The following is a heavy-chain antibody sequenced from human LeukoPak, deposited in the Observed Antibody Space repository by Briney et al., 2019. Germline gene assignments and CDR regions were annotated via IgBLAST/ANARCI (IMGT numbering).Heavy chain of an antibody. CDR2: IYHTGTT. J-gene: IGHJ4*02. V-gene: IGHV4-38-2*02. CDR1: GYSFSSDYH. CDR3: AREEKGTSDY. Sequence: PSETLSLTCAVSGYSFSSDYHWALIPPPPGKGLEWIGSIYHTGTTYYNPSLKGRVTMSIDTSKNQFSLTLRSMTAADTAVYFCAREEKGTSDYWGQGTLVTVSS.